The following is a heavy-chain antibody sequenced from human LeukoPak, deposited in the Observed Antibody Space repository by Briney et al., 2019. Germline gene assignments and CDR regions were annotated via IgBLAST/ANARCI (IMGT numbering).Heavy chain of an antibody. D-gene: IGHD3-10*01. J-gene: IGHJ4*02. CDR1: GYTFTSYY. CDR2: INPSGGST. CDR3: ARDRGHYYGSGMKRPGRFDY. V-gene: IGHV1-46*01. Sequence: ASVKVSCKASGYTFTSYYMHWVRQAPGQGLEWMGIINPSGGSTSYAQKFQGRVTMTRDTSTSTVYMELSSLRSGDTAVYYCARDRGHYYGSGMKRPGRFDYWGQGTLVTVSS.